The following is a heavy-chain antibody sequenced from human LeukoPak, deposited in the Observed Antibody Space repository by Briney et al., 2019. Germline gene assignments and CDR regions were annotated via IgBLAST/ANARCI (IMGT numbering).Heavy chain of an antibody. CDR1: GFTFDDYA. Sequence: GGSLGLSCAASGFTFDDYAMHWVRQAPGKGLEWVSGISWNSGSIGYADSVKGRFTISSDNAKNSLYLQMNSLRAEDTALYYCAKDGFEIAFDIWGQGTMVTVSS. J-gene: IGHJ3*02. CDR2: ISWNSGSI. V-gene: IGHV3-9*01. D-gene: IGHD3-3*01. CDR3: AKDGFEIAFDI.